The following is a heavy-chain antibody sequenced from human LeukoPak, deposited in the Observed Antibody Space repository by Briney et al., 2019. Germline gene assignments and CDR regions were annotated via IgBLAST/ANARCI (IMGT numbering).Heavy chain of an antibody. Sequence: ASVKVSCKASGGTFSSYAISWVRQAPGQGLEWMGRIIPILGIANYAQKFQGRVTITADKSTSTAYMELSSLRSEDTAVYYCARDSGYVAGGYWGQGTLVTVSS. CDR1: GGTFSSYA. V-gene: IGHV1-69*04. D-gene: IGHD5-12*01. CDR2: IIPILGIA. J-gene: IGHJ4*02. CDR3: ARDSGYVAGGY.